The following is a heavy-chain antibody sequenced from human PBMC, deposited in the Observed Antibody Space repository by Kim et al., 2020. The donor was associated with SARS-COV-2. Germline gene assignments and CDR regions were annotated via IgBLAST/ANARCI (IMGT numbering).Heavy chain of an antibody. V-gene: IGHV3-30*04. J-gene: IGHJ4*02. D-gene: IGHD4-17*01. CDR2: ISYDGSNK. CDR1: GFTFSSYA. Sequence: GGSLRLSCAASGFTFSSYAMHWVRQAPGKGLEWVAVISYDGSNKYYADSVKGRFTISRDNSKNTLYLQMNSLRAEDTAVYYCARDLGRGMTTVTSADYWGQGTLVTVSS. CDR3: ARDLGRGMTTVTSADY.